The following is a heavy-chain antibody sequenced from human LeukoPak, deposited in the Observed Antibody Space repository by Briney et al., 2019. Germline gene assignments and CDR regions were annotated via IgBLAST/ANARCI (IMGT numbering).Heavy chain of an antibody. D-gene: IGHD5-24*01. CDR1: GYTFTGYY. Sequence: ASVKVSCKASGYTFTGYYMHWVRQAPGQGLEWMGWINPNSGGTNYAQKFQGRVTMTRDTSISTAYMELSRLRSDDTAVYYCARGSEMATGDYFDYWGQGTLVTVSS. CDR2: INPNSGGT. V-gene: IGHV1-2*02. J-gene: IGHJ4*02. CDR3: ARGSEMATGDYFDY.